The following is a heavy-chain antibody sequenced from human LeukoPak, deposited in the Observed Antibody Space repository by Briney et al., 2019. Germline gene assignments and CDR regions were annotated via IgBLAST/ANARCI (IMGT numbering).Heavy chain of an antibody. CDR1: GFTFSSYW. D-gene: IGHD1-26*01. V-gene: IGHV3-7*01. CDR3: ARDKDVGATLFDY. Sequence: PGGSLRLSCAASGFTFSSYWMSWVRQAPGKGLEWVANIKQDGSEKYYVDSVKGRFTISRDNAKNPLYLQMNSLRAEDTALYYCARDKDVGATLFDYWGQGTLVTVSS. J-gene: IGHJ4*02. CDR2: IKQDGSEK.